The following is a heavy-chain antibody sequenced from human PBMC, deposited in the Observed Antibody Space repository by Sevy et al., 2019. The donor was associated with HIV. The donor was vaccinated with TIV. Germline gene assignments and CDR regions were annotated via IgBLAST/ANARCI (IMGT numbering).Heavy chain of an antibody. Sequence: ASVKVSCKASGYTFTSYAMHWVRQAPGQRLEWMGWINAGNGNTKYSQKFQGRVTITRDTSASTAYMELSSLRSEDTAVYYCARDRITMVLGVIIGGWFDPWGQGTLVTVSS. CDR3: ARDRITMVLGVIIGGWFDP. J-gene: IGHJ5*02. CDR1: GYTFTSYA. CDR2: INAGNGNT. D-gene: IGHD3-10*01. V-gene: IGHV1-3*01.